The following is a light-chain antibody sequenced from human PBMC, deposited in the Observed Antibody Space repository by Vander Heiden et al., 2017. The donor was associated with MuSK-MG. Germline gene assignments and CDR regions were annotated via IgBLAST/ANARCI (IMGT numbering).Light chain of an antibody. Sequence: SSELTQHPAVSVALGQTVTIPCRGDILRTFSTSWYQQKPGQDPILVFYDNDNRPSGSPDRFSASKSGNKASFNITGTRAEDEADYYCNSRDISGHHVVFGGGTKLTVL. V-gene: IGLV3-19*01. CDR1: ILRTFS. CDR3: NSRDISGHHVV. CDR2: DND. J-gene: IGLJ2*01.